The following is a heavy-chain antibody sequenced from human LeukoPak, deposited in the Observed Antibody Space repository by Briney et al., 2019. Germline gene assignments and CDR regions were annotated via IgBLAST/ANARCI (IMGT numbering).Heavy chain of an antibody. CDR1: GFTFSSYA. CDR2: ISGSGGRT. D-gene: IGHD1-26*01. J-gene: IGHJ4*02. CDR3: ANVEWPLDY. V-gene: IGHV3-23*01. Sequence: PGGSLRLSCAASGFTFSSYAMSWVRQAPGKGLEWVSGISGSGGRTYYADSVKGRFTISRDNSKNTLYVQMNSLRAEDTAVYYCANVEWPLDYWGQGTLVTVSS.